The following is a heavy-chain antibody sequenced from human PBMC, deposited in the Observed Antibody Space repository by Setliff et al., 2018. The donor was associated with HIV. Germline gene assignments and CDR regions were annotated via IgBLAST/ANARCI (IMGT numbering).Heavy chain of an antibody. CDR1: GASITSSKW. D-gene: IGHD3-9*01. Sequence: SETLSLTCVVSGASITSSKWWSWVRQPPGKRPEWIVEIDHSGTTNYNPSLKSRVTISVDVSKNQFSLTVKSMTAADTAVYYCVIRRNFDWLMTSGPFDDWGQGVLVTVSS. CDR3: VIRRNFDWLMTSGPFDD. J-gene: IGHJ4*02. CDR2: IDHSGTT. V-gene: IGHV4-4*02.